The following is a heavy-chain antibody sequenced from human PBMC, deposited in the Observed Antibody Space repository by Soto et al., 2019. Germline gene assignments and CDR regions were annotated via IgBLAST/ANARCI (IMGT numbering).Heavy chain of an antibody. CDR2: IYYSGST. CDR3: ARDRGYYDGSGYLKAFDI. D-gene: IGHD3-22*01. CDR1: GGSVNSGSYY. Sequence: SETLSLTCTVSGGSVNSGSYYWSWIRQPPGKGLEWIGYIYYSGSTNYNSSLKSRLTISVDTSKNQFSLKLSSVTAADTAVYYCARDRGYYDGSGYLKAFDIWGQGTMVTVSS. V-gene: IGHV4-61*01. J-gene: IGHJ3*02.